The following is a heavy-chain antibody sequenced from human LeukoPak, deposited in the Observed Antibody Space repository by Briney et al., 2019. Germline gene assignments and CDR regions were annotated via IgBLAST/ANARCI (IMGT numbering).Heavy chain of an antibody. CDR3: ARADIVATIGDY. D-gene: IGHD5-12*01. J-gene: IGHJ4*02. CDR2: IYYSGST. CDR1: GGSVSSGSYY. V-gene: IGHV4-61*01. Sequence: SETLSLTCTVSGGSVSSGSYYWNWIRQPPGKGLEWIGYIYYSGSTNYNPSLKSRVTISVDTSKNQFSLKLSSVTAADTAVYYCARADIVATIGDYWGQGTLVTVSP.